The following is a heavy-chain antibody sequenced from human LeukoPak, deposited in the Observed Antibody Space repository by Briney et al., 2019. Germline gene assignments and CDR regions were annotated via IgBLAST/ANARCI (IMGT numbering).Heavy chain of an antibody. CDR1: GGSISSSSYY. J-gene: IGHJ5*02. V-gene: IGHV4-39*01. D-gene: IGHD3-10*01. CDR3: ARHTYYYGSGYNWFDP. CDR2: IYYSGST. Sequence: TSETLSLTCTVSGGSISSSSYYWGWIRQPPGKGLEWIGSIYYSGSTYYNPSLKSRVTISVDTSKNQFSLKLSSVTAADTAVYYCARHTYYYGSGYNWFDPWGQGTLVTVSS.